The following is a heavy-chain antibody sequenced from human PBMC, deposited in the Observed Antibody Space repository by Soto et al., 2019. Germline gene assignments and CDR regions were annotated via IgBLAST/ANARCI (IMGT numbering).Heavy chain of an antibody. D-gene: IGHD6-19*01. CDR1: GYTFTGYY. CDR3: AHIRLGYSSGCFDY. CDR2: INPNSGGT. Sequence: GASVKVSCKASGYTFTGYYMHWVRQAPGQGLEWMGWINPNSGGTSYVQKFQGWVTMTRDTSISTAYIELSRLRSDDTAVYYCAHIRLGYSSGCFDYWGQGTLVTVSS. J-gene: IGHJ4*02. V-gene: IGHV1-2*04.